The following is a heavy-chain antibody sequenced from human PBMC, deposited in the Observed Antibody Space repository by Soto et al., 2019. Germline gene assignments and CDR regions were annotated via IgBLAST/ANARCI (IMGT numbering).Heavy chain of an antibody. CDR1: GGSFSGYY. D-gene: IGHD3-22*01. V-gene: IGHV4-34*01. CDR3: ARVNTRIAVVTEGYFDY. CDR2: INHSGST. J-gene: IGHJ4*02. Sequence: SETLSLTCAVYGGSFSGYYWSWIRQPPGKGLEWNGEINHSGSTNYNPSLKSRVTISVNTSKNQFSLKLSSVTAADTAVYYCARVNTRIAVVTEGYFDYWGQGTLVTVSS.